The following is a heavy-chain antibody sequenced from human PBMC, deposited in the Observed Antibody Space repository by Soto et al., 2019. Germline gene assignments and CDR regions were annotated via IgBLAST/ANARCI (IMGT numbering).Heavy chain of an antibody. D-gene: IGHD6-13*01. CDR3: ARDVSPGSSSLYLDAFDI. CDR1: GFTLSAYW. J-gene: IGHJ3*02. CDR2: INRDGSNK. Sequence: EVQLEESGGDLVQPGGSLRLSCAASGFTLSAYWMTWVRQAPGKGLEWVANINRDGSNKSYLDSVRGRFTISRDNVGNSLYLQMDSPRADDTALYYCARDVSPGSSSLYLDAFDIWGQGTMVTVSS. V-gene: IGHV3-7*05.